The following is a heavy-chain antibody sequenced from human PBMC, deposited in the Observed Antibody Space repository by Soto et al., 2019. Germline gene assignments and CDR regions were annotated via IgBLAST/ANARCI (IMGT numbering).Heavy chain of an antibody. CDR2: ISSSSSYI. CDR1: GFTFSSYS. J-gene: IGHJ4*02. CDR3: ARDLPEIAAAGVLDFDY. D-gene: IGHD6-13*01. Sequence: GGSLRLSCAASGFTFSSYSMNWVRQAPGKGLEWVSSISSSSSYIYYADSVKGRFTISRDNAKNSLYLQMNSLRAEDTAVYYCARDLPEIAAAGVLDFDYWGQGTLVTVS. V-gene: IGHV3-21*01.